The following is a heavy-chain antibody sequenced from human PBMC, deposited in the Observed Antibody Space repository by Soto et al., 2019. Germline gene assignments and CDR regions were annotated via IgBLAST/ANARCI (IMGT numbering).Heavy chain of an antibody. D-gene: IGHD2-2*01. CDR2: LSYDGSNK. V-gene: IGHV3-30*03. Sequence: QVQLVESGGGVVQPGRSLRLSCAASGFTFSTYAMHWVRQAPGKGLDWVAVLSYDGSNKYYADSVKGRFTISRDNSKNTLYLQMNSLRAEDTAVYYCAIVVPAAMYYYDGMDVWGQGTTVTVS. CDR1: GFTFSTYA. J-gene: IGHJ6*02. CDR3: AIVVPAAMYYYDGMDV.